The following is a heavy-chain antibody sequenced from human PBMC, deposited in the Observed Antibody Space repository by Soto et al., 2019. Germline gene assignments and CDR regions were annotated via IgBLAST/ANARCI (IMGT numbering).Heavy chain of an antibody. D-gene: IGHD6-19*01. J-gene: IGHJ3*02. Sequence: EVQLVESGGGLVKPGGSLRLSCAASGFTFSSSSMNWVRQAPGKGLEWVSSITSGSSYIYYADSVKGRFTISRDNAKNSLYLQMNSLRAEDTAIYYCADARYSPGLYGPGAFDNWGQGTMVTVSS. CDR1: GFTFSSSS. V-gene: IGHV3-21*01. CDR2: ITSGSSYI. CDR3: ADARYSPGLYGPGAFDN.